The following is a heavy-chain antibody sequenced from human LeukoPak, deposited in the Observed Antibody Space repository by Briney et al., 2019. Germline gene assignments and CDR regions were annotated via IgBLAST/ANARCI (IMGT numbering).Heavy chain of an antibody. CDR3: NTEDGWFDP. J-gene: IGHJ5*02. D-gene: IGHD5-24*01. CDR1: GFTFSNDW. CDR2: IKSKTDGGTT. V-gene: IGHV3-15*01. Sequence: TGGPLRLSCAASGFTFSNDWMSWVRQAPGKGLEWVGRIKSKTDGGTTDYAAPVKGRFTISRDDSKNTLHLQMNSLKTEDTGVYYCNTEDGWFDPWGQGTLVTVSS.